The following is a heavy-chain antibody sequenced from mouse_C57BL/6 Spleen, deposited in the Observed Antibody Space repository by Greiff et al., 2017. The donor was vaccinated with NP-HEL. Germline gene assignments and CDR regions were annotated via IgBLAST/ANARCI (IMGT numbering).Heavy chain of an antibody. CDR3: ARCDYGSYWYFDV. D-gene: IGHD1-1*01. CDR2: IHPNSGST. Sequence: QVQLQQPGAELVKPGASVKLSCKASGYTFTSYWMHWVKQRPGQGLEWIGMIHPNSGSTNYNEKFKSKATLTVDKSSSTAYMQLSSLTSEDSAVYYCARCDYGSYWYFDVWGTGTTVTVSS. V-gene: IGHV1-64*01. J-gene: IGHJ1*03. CDR1: GYTFTSYW.